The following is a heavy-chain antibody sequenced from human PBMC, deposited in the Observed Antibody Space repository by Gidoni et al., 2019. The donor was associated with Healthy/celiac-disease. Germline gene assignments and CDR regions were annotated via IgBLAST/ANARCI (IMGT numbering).Heavy chain of an antibody. D-gene: IGHD3-22*01. CDR3: ARVDYYDSSGYYRAFDY. CDR2: IYYSGST. J-gene: IGHJ4*02. Sequence: HVHLQESGPGLVTPSQTLSLTCTVSGGSISSGGYYWSWIRQHPGKGLEWIGYIYYSGSTYYNPSLKSRVTISVDTSKNQFSLKLSSVTAADTAVYYCARVDYYDSSGYYRAFDYWGQGTLVTVSS. CDR1: GGSISSGGYY. V-gene: IGHV4-31*03.